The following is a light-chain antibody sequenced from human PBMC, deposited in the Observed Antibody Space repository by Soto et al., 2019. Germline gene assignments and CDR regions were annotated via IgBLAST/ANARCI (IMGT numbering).Light chain of an antibody. CDR1: QYVSGNF. CDR3: QQYVRFPPFT. J-gene: IGKJ3*01. Sequence: TVLTQSPGSLSLSPGERATLSCRASQYVSGNFLAWYQQKPGQAPRLLIYDASTRATGIPDRFSASGSGTEFTLTISRLEPEDFAVYYCQQYVRFPPFTFGPGTKVEIK. V-gene: IGKV3-20*01. CDR2: DAS.